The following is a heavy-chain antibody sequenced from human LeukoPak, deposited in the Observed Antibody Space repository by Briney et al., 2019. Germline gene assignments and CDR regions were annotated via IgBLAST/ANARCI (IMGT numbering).Heavy chain of an antibody. Sequence: ASVKVSRKASGGTFSSYAISWVRQAPGQGLEWMGGIIPIFGTANYAHKFQGRVTITADESTSTAYMELSSLRSEDTAVYYCARLYSGYDYNWFDPWGQGTLVTVSS. CDR3: ARLYSGYDYNWFDP. CDR2: IIPIFGTA. CDR1: GGTFSSYA. D-gene: IGHD5-12*01. J-gene: IGHJ5*02. V-gene: IGHV1-69*13.